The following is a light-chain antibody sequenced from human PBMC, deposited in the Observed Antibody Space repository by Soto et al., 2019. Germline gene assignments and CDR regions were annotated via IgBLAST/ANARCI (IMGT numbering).Light chain of an antibody. Sequence: DIQMTQSPSTLSASVGDRVTITCRASQNINSWLAWYQQKPGKAPKLLIYKASSLESGVPSRFSCSGTGTEFTLTISSLQPDDFAAYYCQQYEIYPITFGQGTRLEMK. CDR1: QNINSW. CDR3: QQYEIYPIT. J-gene: IGKJ5*01. V-gene: IGKV1-5*03. CDR2: KAS.